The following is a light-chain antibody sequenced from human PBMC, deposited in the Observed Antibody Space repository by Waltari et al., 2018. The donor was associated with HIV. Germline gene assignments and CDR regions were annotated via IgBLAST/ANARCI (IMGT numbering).Light chain of an antibody. Sequence: DIQMTQSPSSLSASVGDRVTITCRTSQNINNFLNWYQQKPGKAPKLLIYSASTLESGVPSRFSGSGSRTSFTLTISGLQPDDFATSYCRQSYGPPLTFGPG. CDR2: SAS. CDR3: RQSYGPPLT. V-gene: IGKV1-39*01. J-gene: IGKJ3*01. CDR1: QNINNF.